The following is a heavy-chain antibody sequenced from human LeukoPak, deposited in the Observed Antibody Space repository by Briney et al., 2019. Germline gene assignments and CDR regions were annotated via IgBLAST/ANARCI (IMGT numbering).Heavy chain of an antibody. Sequence: GGSLRLSCAASGFTFSSYAMSWVRQAPGKGLEWVSAISGSGGSTYYADSVKGRFTISRDNSKNTLYLQMNSLRAEDTAVYYCAKVRYARITVTPIWDYWGQGTLVTVSS. CDR3: AKVRYARITVTPIWDY. V-gene: IGHV3-23*01. D-gene: IGHD4-17*01. J-gene: IGHJ4*02. CDR1: GFTFSSYA. CDR2: ISGSGGST.